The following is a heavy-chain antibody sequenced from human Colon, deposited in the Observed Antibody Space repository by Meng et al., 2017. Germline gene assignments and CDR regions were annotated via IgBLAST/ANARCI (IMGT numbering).Heavy chain of an antibody. V-gene: IGHV3-23*04. CDR2: ISATGSAT. Sequence: VELVESGGGLVHPGGSLRLSCVASGFPFHTYAMSWVRQAPGKGLEWVSSISATGSATYYADSVKGRFAISRDNSKNTVSLQMSSLRVEDTAIYYCVRKPQSNYYDYWGQGTLVTVSS. J-gene: IGHJ4*02. CDR3: VRKPQSNYYDY. CDR1: GFPFHTYA. D-gene: IGHD3-10*01.